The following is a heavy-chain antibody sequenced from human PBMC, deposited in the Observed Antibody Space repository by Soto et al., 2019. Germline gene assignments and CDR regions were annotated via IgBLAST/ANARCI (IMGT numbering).Heavy chain of an antibody. V-gene: IGHV3-74*01. CDR2: IDHCGPT. Sequence: EVQLVESGGGLVQPGGSLRLSCPGSGFTFSNYWMHWVRQAPGKGLEWASRIDHCGPTDYADSVRGRFTLSGDNAENTLYLQPSRLRPEDTVVYYCVRDRHGDYWGQGTLVTVSS. D-gene: IGHD6-6*01. CDR3: VRDRHGDY. J-gene: IGHJ4*02. CDR1: GFTFSNYW.